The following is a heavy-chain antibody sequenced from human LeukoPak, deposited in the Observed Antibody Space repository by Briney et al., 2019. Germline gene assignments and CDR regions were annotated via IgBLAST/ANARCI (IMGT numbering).Heavy chain of an antibody. J-gene: IGHJ4*02. CDR1: GGTFSSYA. CDR2: IIPIFGTA. Sequence: ASVKVSCKASGGTFSSYAISWVRQAPGQGLEWMGGIIPIFGTANYAQKFQGRVTITADESTSTAYMELSSLRSEDTAVYYCARVIINGDGLYVFDYWGQGTLVTVSS. V-gene: IGHV1-69*01. D-gene: IGHD4-17*01. CDR3: ARVIINGDGLYVFDY.